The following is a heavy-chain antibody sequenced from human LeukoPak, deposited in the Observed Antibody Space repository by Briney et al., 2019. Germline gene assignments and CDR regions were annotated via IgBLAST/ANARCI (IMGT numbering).Heavy chain of an antibody. V-gene: IGHV1-24*01. D-gene: IGHD5-12*01. CDR1: GYTLTELS. J-gene: IGHJ4*02. Sequence: ASVKVSCKVSGYTLTELSMHWVRQAPGKGLEWMGGFDPEDGETIYAQKFQGRVTMTRNTSISTAYMELSSLRSEDTAVYYCARGVAPLDWGQGTLVTVSS. CDR3: ARGVAPLD. CDR2: FDPEDGET.